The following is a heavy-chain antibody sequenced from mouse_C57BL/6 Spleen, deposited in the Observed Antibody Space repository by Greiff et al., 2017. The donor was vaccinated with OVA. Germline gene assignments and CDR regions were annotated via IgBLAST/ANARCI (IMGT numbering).Heavy chain of an antibody. V-gene: IGHV1-82*01. CDR2: IYPGDGDT. D-gene: IGHD2-1*01. CDR3: AMIYYGTSYAMDY. J-gene: IGHJ4*01. Sequence: QVQLQQSGPELVKPGASVKISCKASGYAFSSSWMNWVKQRPGKGLEWIGRIYPGDGDTNYNGKFKGKATLTADKSSSTAYMQLSSLTSEDSAVYFCAMIYYGTSYAMDYWGQGTSVTVSS. CDR1: GYAFSSSW.